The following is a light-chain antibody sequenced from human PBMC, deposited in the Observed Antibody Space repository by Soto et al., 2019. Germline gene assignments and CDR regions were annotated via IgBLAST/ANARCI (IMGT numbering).Light chain of an antibody. J-gene: IGKJ5*01. CDR2: ASS. V-gene: IGKV1-9*01. CDR1: QGISSY. CDR3: QQLNTFPIT. Sequence: DIQLTQSPFFLSASLGDRVTITCRASQGISSYLAWYQQTPGKAPKLLIYASSTLLSGVPSRFSGSGSGTEFTLTISNLQPEEFATYFCQQLNTFPITFGQGTRL.